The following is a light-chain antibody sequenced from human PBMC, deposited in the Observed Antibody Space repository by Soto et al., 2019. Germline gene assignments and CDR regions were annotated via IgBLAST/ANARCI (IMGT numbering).Light chain of an antibody. J-gene: IGLJ1*01. V-gene: IGLV2-14*01. CDR3: SSYRNNNADV. CDR1: SSDVGANSF. Sequence: QSALTQPASVSGSPGQAITISCTGTSSDVGANSFVSWHKQHPGKAPKLMIYAVSSRPSGVSYRYPGSKAGNTASLTNSGLQDEDEADYYCSSYRNNNADVCGTGTKLTVL. CDR2: AVS.